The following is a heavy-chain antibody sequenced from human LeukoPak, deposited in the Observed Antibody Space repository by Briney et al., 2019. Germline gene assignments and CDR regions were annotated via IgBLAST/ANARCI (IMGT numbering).Heavy chain of an antibody. CDR1: GGSISSYY. Sequence: SETLSLTCTVSGGSISSYYWSWIRQPPGKGLEWIGYIYYSGSTNYNPSLKSRVTISVDMSKNQFSLKLSSVTAADTAVYYCARPHIANYDFWSGYDAFDIWGQGTMVTVSS. V-gene: IGHV4-59*08. CDR3: ARPHIANYDFWSGYDAFDI. J-gene: IGHJ3*02. CDR2: IYYSGST. D-gene: IGHD3-3*01.